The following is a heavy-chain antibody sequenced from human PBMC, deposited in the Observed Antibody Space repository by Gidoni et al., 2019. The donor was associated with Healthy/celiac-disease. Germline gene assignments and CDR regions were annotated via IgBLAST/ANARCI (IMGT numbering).Heavy chain of an antibody. CDR2: IKSKTDGGTT. J-gene: IGHJ4*02. Sequence: EVQLVESGGGLVKPGRSLRLPWAASGFPFGTAWMSWVRQAPGKGLEWVGRIKSKTDGGTTDYAAPVKGRFTISRDDSKNTLYLQMNSLKTEDTAVYYCTTAHYYDSSGYFGWGQGTLVTVSS. V-gene: IGHV3-15*01. D-gene: IGHD3-22*01. CDR1: GFPFGTAW. CDR3: TTAHYYDSSGYFG.